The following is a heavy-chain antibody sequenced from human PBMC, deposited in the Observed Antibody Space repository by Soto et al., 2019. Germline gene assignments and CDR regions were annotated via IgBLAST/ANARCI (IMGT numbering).Heavy chain of an antibody. CDR3: ARGGPPYVWGSYRSRLFDY. CDR2: IYYSGST. V-gene: IGHV4-30-4*01. Sequence: SETLSLTCTVPGGSISSGDYYWSWIRQPPGKGLEWIGYIYYSGSTYYNPSLKSRVTISVDTSKNQLSLKLSSVTAADTAVYYCARGGPPYVWGSYRSRLFDYWGQGTLVTVS. D-gene: IGHD3-16*02. CDR1: GGSISSGDYY. J-gene: IGHJ4*02.